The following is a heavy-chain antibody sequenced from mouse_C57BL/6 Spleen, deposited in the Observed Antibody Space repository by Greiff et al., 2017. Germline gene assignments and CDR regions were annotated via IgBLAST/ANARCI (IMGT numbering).Heavy chain of an antibody. D-gene: IGHD2-3*01. Sequence: VQLQQPGAELVKPGASVKLSCKASGYTFTSYWMHWVKQRPGQGLEWIGMIHPNSGSTNYNEKFKSKATLTVDKSSSTAYMQLSSLTSEDSAVYYCAKEGIYDGYPWFAYWGQGTLVTVSA. CDR1: GYTFTSYW. CDR2: IHPNSGST. V-gene: IGHV1-64*01. J-gene: IGHJ3*01. CDR3: AKEGIYDGYPWFAY.